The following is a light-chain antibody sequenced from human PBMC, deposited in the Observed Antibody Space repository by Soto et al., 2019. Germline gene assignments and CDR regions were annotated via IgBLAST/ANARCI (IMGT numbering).Light chain of an antibody. CDR2: EVT. J-gene: IGLJ2*01. CDR3: SSYTSSSTLVV. V-gene: IGLV2-14*01. CDR1: SSDIGAYDY. Sequence: QSALTQPASVSGSPGQSITISCSGSSSDIGAYDYVSWYQQHPGKAPKLLIYEVTSRPSGVSHRFSGSKSGNTASLTISGLQAEDEADYYCSSYTSSSTLVVFGGGTKLTVL.